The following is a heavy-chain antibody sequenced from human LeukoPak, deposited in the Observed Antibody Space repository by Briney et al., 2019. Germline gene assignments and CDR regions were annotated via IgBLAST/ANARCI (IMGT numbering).Heavy chain of an antibody. CDR3: ARLHADTSLTPYYYYIYV. Sequence: SETLSLTCTVSGDSISGHYWSWIRQPPGKGLEWIGYIYYSGSTNYNPSLTSRATISIDTSMNQCFLRLTSVTAADTAVYYCARLHADTSLTPYYYYIYVWGKGTTVTVSS. CDR2: IYYSGST. V-gene: IGHV4-59*08. J-gene: IGHJ6*03. D-gene: IGHD5-18*01. CDR1: GDSISGHY.